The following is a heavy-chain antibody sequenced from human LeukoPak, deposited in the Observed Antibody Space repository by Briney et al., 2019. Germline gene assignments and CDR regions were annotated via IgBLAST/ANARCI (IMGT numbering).Heavy chain of an antibody. J-gene: IGHJ3*02. V-gene: IGHV3-30*18. Sequence: GGSLRLSCAASGFTFSSYGMHWVRQAPGKGLEWVAVISYDGSNKYYADSVKGRFTISRDNSKNTLYLQMNSLRAEDTAVYYCAKAMIVEVNAFDIWGQGTMVTVSS. CDR1: GFTFSSYG. CDR3: AKAMIVEVNAFDI. D-gene: IGHD3-22*01. CDR2: ISYDGSNK.